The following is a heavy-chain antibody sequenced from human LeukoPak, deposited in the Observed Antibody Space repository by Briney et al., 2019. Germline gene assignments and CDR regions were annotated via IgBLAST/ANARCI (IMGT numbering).Heavy chain of an antibody. V-gene: IGHV3-30*02. J-gene: IGHJ4*02. CDR3: AKTPWGSSTSLYYFDC. D-gene: IGHD2-2*01. CDR1: GFTFSSYG. CDR2: IRYDGSNK. Sequence: GGSLRLSCAASGFTFSSYGMHWVRQAPGKGLEWVAFIRYDGSNKYYADSVKGRFTISRDNSKNTLYLQMNSLRAEDTAVYYCAKTPWGSSTSLYYFDCWGQGTLVTVSS.